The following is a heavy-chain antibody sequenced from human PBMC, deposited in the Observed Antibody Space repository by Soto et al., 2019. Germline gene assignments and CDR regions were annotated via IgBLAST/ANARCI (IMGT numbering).Heavy chain of an antibody. J-gene: IGHJ3*02. D-gene: IGHD4-17*01. CDR1: GFSLSTSGVG. Sequence: SGPTLVKPTQTLTLTCTFSGFSLSTSGVGVGWIRQPPGKALEWLALIYWDDDKRYSPSLKSRLTITKDTSKNQVVLTMTNMDPVDTATYYCAHRTIGDYVDAFDIWGQGTMVTVSS. CDR2: IYWDDDK. CDR3: AHRTIGDYVDAFDI. V-gene: IGHV2-5*02.